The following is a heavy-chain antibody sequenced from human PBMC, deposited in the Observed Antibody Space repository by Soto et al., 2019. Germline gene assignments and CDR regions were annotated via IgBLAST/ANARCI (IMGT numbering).Heavy chain of an antibody. J-gene: IGHJ6*02. CDR1: GFTFSSYA. CDR2: ISSNGGST. CDR3: ARDGGHYDILTGYYNNYGMDV. Sequence: PGGSLRLSCAASGFTFSSYAMHWVRQAPGKGLEYVSAISSNGGSTYYANSVKGRFTISRDNSKNTLYLQMGSLRAEDMAVYYCARDGGHYDILTGYYNNYGMDVWGQGTTVTVSS. V-gene: IGHV3-64*01. D-gene: IGHD3-9*01.